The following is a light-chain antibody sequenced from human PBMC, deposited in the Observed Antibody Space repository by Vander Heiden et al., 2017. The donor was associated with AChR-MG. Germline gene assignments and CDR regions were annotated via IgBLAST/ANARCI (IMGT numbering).Light chain of an antibody. CDR2: AAS. V-gene: IGKV1-39*01. Sequence: IQMTQDPSSLSASVGDRVSIACRASQSISTYLTWYQQKPGKAPKLLIYAASSLESGVPSSFGGSGSGTEFTLTISNLQPEDFATYYCQQYYSTPRTFGQGTQVEIK. CDR1: QSISTY. J-gene: IGKJ1*01. CDR3: QQYYSTPRT.